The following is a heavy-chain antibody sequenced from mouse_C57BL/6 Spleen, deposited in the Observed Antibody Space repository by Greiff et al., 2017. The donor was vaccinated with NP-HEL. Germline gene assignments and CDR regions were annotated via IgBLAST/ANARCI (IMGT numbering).Heavy chain of an antibody. J-gene: IGHJ4*01. V-gene: IGHV1-63*01. D-gene: IGHD2-4*01. CDR1: GYTFTNYW. CDR2: IYPGGGYT. Sequence: VQLQQSGAELVRPGTSVKMSCKASGYTFTNYWIGWAKQRPGHGLEWIGDIYPGGGYTNYNEKFKGKATLTADKSSSTAYMQFSSLTSEDSAIYYCARKGLRRDYAMDYWGQGTSVTVSS. CDR3: ARKGLRRDYAMDY.